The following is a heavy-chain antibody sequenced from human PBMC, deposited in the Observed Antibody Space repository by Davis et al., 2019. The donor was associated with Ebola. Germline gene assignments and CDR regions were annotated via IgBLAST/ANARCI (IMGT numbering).Heavy chain of an antibody. CDR3: ARDPGRGYYYYGMDV. CDR1: GYTFTSYA. V-gene: IGHV1-3*01. J-gene: IGHJ6*02. Sequence: AASVKVSCQASGYTFTSYAMHWVRQAPGQRLEWMGWINAGNGNTKYSQKFQGRVTITRDTSASTAYMELSSLRSEDTAVYYCARDPGRGYYYYGMDVWGQGTTVTVSS. D-gene: IGHD3-10*01. CDR2: INAGNGNT.